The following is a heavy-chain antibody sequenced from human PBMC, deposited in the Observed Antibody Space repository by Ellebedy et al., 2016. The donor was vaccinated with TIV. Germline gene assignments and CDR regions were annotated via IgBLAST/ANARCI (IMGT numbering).Heavy chain of an antibody. Sequence: PGGSLRLSCAASGFTFSSFAMGWVRRTPGKGLEWVSGIYGSGRTTYYSDSVKGRFTISRDNSRDTLYLQMNSLSAEDRAIYYCAKDQVGGDGRWVFDIWGQGTMVTVSS. D-gene: IGHD3-16*01. CDR3: AKDQVGGDGRWVFDI. CDR1: GFTFSSFA. V-gene: IGHV3-23*01. J-gene: IGHJ3*02. CDR2: IYGSGRTT.